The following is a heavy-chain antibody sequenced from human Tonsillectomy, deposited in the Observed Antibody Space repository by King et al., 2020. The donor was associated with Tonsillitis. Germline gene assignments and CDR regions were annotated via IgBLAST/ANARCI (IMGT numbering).Heavy chain of an antibody. J-gene: IGHJ6*02. CDR1: GFTFSSYG. D-gene: IGHD5-18*01. CDR3: AKDRRYSYGYPAAGMDV. V-gene: IGHV3-30*18. Sequence: VQLVESGGGVVQPGRSLRLSCAASGFTFSSYGMHWVRQAPGKGLEWVAVISYDGIYKYYADSVKGRFTISRDNSKNTLYVQMDSLRAEDTAVYYCAKDRRYSYGYPAAGMDVWGQGTTVTVSS. CDR2: ISYDGIYK.